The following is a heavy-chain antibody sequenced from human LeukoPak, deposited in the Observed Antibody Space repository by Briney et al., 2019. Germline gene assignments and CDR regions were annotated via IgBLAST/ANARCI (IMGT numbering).Heavy chain of an antibody. Sequence: GGSLRLSCAASGFTVSSNYMIWVRQAPGKGLEWVSVIYSGGSAHYADSVKGRFTISRDNSKNTLYLQLNSLGAEDTAVYHCAKSVRPGFFYYGMDVWGQGATATVSS. D-gene: IGHD3-10*01. CDR1: GFTVSSNY. CDR3: AKSVRPGFFYYGMDV. J-gene: IGHJ6*02. CDR2: IYSGGSA. V-gene: IGHV3-53*01.